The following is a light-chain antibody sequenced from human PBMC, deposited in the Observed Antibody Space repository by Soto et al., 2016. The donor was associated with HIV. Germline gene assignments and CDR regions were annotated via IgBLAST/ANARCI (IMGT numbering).Light chain of an antibody. Sequence: DIQMTQSPSSVSASVGDRVTITCQASQDISNYLNWYQQKPGKAPKLLIYDASNLETGVPSRFSGSGSGTDFTFTISSLQPEDIATYYCQQYDNLPXYTFGQGTKVEIK. J-gene: IGKJ2*01. CDR2: DAS. CDR3: QQYDNLPXYT. V-gene: IGKV1-33*01. CDR1: QDISNY.